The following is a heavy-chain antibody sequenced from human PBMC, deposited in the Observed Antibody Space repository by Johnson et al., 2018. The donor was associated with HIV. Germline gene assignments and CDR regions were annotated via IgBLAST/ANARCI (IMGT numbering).Heavy chain of an antibody. V-gene: IGHV3-66*01. Sequence: VQLVESGGGLVQPGGSLRLSCAASGFTVSSNYMSWVRQAPGKGLEWVSVIYSGGSTYYADSVKGRFTISSDNSKNTPYVQMNSLRGEYTAVYYCAMERMGGFDIWGQGTMVTVSS. J-gene: IGHJ3*02. CDR1: GFTVSSNY. CDR2: IYSGGST. D-gene: IGHD1-26*01. CDR3: AMERMGGFDI.